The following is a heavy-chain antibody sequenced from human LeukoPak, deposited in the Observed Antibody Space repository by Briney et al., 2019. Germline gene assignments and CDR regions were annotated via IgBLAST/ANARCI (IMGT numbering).Heavy chain of an antibody. CDR1: GGSFSGYY. J-gene: IGHJ4*02. Sequence: PSETLSLTCAVYGGSFSGYYWSWIRQPPGKGLEWIGEINHSGSTNYNPSLKSRVTISVDTSKNQFSLKLSSVTAADTAVYYWARCRGAYRYGKYLDYWGQGTLVT. V-gene: IGHV4-34*01. D-gene: IGHD5-18*01. CDR3: ARCRGAYRYGKYLDY. CDR2: INHSGST.